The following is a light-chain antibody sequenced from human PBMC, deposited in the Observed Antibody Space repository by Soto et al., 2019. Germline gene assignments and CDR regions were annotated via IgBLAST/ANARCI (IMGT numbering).Light chain of an antibody. CDR1: SSDVGGYNY. Sequence: PGQSVTISCTGTSSDVGGYNYVSWYQQHPGKAPKLMIYDVSERPSGVPDRFSGSKSGNTASLTISGLQAEDEADYYCCSYGGSFYVFGTGTKVTVL. V-gene: IGLV2-11*01. J-gene: IGLJ1*01. CDR3: CSYGGSFYV. CDR2: DVS.